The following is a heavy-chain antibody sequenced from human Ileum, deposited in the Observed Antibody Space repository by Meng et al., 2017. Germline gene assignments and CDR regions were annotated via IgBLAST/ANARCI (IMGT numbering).Heavy chain of an antibody. CDR2: IFYTGAT. CDR1: GGSITSGDYY. J-gene: IGHJ4*02. V-gene: IGHV4-30-4*01. CDR3: VSERRRSYFFDY. Sequence: QVQLQESGPGLVKPSQTLSLNCTVSGGSITSGDYYWRWIRQPPGKGLEWIGYIFYTGATYSNPSLKSRVTVSLDTSKSQFSLKLSSVTAADTAIYYCVSERRRSYFFDYWGQGTLVTVSS.